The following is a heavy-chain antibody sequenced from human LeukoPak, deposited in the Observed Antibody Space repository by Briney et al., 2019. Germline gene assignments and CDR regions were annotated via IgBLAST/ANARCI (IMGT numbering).Heavy chain of an antibody. D-gene: IGHD3-10*01. J-gene: IGHJ5*02. CDR1: GYTFTSYG. CDR2: ISAYNGNT. Sequence: GASVTVSCKASGYTFTSYGISWVRQAPGQGLEWMGWISAYNGNTNYAQKLQGRVTMTTDTSTSTAYMELRSLRSDDTAVYYCARYGLWFEDNWFDPWGQGTLVTVSS. CDR3: ARYGLWFEDNWFDP. V-gene: IGHV1-18*01.